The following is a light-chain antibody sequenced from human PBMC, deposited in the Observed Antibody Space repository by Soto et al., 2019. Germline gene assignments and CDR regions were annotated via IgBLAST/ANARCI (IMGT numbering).Light chain of an antibody. CDR2: AAT. J-gene: IGKJ2*01. Sequence: DTQVTQSPSSVSASVGDTVTITCRASQDIKKWLAWYQHKPMEAPKLLISAATRLQSGVLPRFSCSGSGTDFTLTINNLQPEDFASYYCEQADTFPYSFGQGTKL. CDR1: QDIKKW. V-gene: IGKV1-12*01. CDR3: EQADTFPYS.